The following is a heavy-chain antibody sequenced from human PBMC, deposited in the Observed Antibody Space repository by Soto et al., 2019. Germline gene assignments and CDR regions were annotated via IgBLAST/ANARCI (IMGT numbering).Heavy chain of an antibody. Sequence: LSETLSLTCTVSGGSISSYYWSWIRQPPGKGLEWIGYIYYSGSTNYNPSLKSRVTISVDTSKNQFSLKLSSVTAADTAVYYCARGLPAIKVFWSGYNPNNWFDPWGQGTLVTVSS. CDR1: GGSISSYY. CDR3: ARGLPAIKVFWSGYNPNNWFDP. CDR2: IYYSGST. D-gene: IGHD3-3*01. V-gene: IGHV4-59*01. J-gene: IGHJ5*02.